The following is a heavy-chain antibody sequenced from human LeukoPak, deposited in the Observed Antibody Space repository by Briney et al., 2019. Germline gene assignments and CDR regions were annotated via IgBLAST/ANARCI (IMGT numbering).Heavy chain of an antibody. Sequence: GRSLRLSCTASGFTFGDYAMSWVRQAPGKGLEWVGFIRSKAYGGTTEYAASVKGRFTISRDDSKSIAYLQMNSLKTEDTAVYYCTRGLLAVAGGAFDIWGQGTMVTVSS. CDR3: TRGLLAVAGGAFDI. D-gene: IGHD6-19*01. CDR1: GFTFGDYA. CDR2: IRSKAYGGTT. J-gene: IGHJ3*02. V-gene: IGHV3-49*04.